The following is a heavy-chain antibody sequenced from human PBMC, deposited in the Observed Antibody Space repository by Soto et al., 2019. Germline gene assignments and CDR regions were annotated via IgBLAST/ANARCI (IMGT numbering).Heavy chain of an antibody. J-gene: IGHJ4*02. CDR1: GFSFSGYA. CDR3: AKASIPYSSSYDLDH. D-gene: IGHD6-13*01. Sequence: EVQLLESGGGLVQPGGSLRLSCVASGFSFSGYAMSWVRQAPGKGLVWVSSMTATGVSIYYADSVRGRFTISRDNSKNPLYLQMSSLSAEDTATYYCAKASIPYSSSYDLDHWGRGALVTVSS. V-gene: IGHV3-23*01. CDR2: MTATGVSI.